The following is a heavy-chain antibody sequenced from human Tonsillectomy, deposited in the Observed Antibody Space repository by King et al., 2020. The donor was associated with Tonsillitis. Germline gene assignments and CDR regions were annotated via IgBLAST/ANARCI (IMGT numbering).Heavy chain of an antibody. CDR1: GFTFSSYA. Sequence: VKLLESGGGLVQPGGSLRLSCAASGFTFSSYAMNWVRQAPGKGLEGVSGISASAGTTYYADSVKGRFTISGDNSKNTLYLQLNSLRAEDTALYYCAKSSEHLPNYYFYYMDVWGKGTTVTVSS. V-gene: IGHV3-23*01. CDR3: AKSSEHLPNYYFYYMDV. J-gene: IGHJ6*03. CDR2: ISASAGTT.